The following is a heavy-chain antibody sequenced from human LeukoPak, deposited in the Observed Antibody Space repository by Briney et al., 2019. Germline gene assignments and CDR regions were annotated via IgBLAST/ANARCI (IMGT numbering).Heavy chain of an antibody. CDR3: ARGAGAVDY. V-gene: IGHV4-4*09. CDR2: IYTSGST. D-gene: IGHD1-26*01. Sequence: SETLSLTCTVSGGSISSYYWNWIRQPPGKGLEWIGYIYTSGSTNYNPSLKSRVTISVDTSKNQFSLKLSSVTAADTAVYYCARGAGAVDYWGQGTLVTVSS. J-gene: IGHJ4*02. CDR1: GGSISSYY.